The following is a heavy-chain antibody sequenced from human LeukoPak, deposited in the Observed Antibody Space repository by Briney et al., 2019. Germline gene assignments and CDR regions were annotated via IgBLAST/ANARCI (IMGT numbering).Heavy chain of an antibody. V-gene: IGHV1-24*01. CDR1: GYTLTELS. D-gene: IGHD3-22*01. J-gene: IGHJ4*02. CDR2: FDPEDGET. Sequence: GASVKVSCKVSGYTLTELSMHWVRQAPGKGLEWMGGFDPEDGETIYAQKFQGRVTMTEDTSTDTAYMELSSLRCEDTAVYYCATGQYYYDSSGYYSFDYWGQGTLVTVSS. CDR3: ATGQYYYDSSGYYSFDY.